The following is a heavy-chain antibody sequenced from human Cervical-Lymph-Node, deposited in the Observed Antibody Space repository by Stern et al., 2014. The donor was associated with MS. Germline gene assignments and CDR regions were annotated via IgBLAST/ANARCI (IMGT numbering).Heavy chain of an antibody. Sequence: DQLVESGGGVVQPGRSLRLSCAASGFTFSSYGMHWVRQAPGKGLEWVAVIWHDGSNKYYADSVKGRFTISRDNSKNTLYLQMNSLRAEDTAVYYCARDRISDYYGSGSYYKGLGYWGQGTLVTVSS. V-gene: IGHV3-33*01. CDR2: IWHDGSNK. D-gene: IGHD3-10*01. CDR1: GFTFSSYG. CDR3: ARDRISDYYGSGSYYKGLGY. J-gene: IGHJ4*02.